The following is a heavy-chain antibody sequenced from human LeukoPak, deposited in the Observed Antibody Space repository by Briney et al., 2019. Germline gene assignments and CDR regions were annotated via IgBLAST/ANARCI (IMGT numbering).Heavy chain of an antibody. D-gene: IGHD4-23*01. CDR2: ISGDSSST. CDR1: GFVFDQYN. V-gene: IGHV3-43*02. Sequence: GGSLRLSCAGSGFVFDQYNMNWVRQSPGKGLEWVSLISGDSSSTCYADSVKGRFTISRDNRKNSLHLRMSRLRTEDTALYYCVRWRDATAIDYWGQGTLVTVSA. J-gene: IGHJ4*02. CDR3: VRWRDATAIDY.